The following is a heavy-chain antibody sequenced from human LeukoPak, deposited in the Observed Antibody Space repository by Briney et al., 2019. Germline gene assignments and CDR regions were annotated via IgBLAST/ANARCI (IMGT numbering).Heavy chain of an antibody. CDR1: GDSISSGDYY. Sequence: SETLSLTCTVSGDSISSGDYYWSWIRQPAGKGLEWIGEINHSGSTNYNPSLKSRVTISVDTSKNQFSLKLSSVTAADTAVYYCAREGPGIAVAGTGNWFDPWGQGTLVTVSS. J-gene: IGHJ5*02. CDR2: INHSGST. D-gene: IGHD6-19*01. CDR3: AREGPGIAVAGTGNWFDP. V-gene: IGHV4-61*10.